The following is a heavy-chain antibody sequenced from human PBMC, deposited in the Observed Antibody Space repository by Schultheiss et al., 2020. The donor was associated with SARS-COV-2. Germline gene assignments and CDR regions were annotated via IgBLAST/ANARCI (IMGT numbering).Heavy chain of an antibody. CDR3: ARGSGSSPFYFDY. CDR2: IYTSGST. J-gene: IGHJ4*02. D-gene: IGHD1-26*01. CDR1: GGSVSSGFYY. V-gene: IGHV4-61*01. Sequence: SETLSLTCTVSGGSVSSGFYYWSWIRQPPGKGLEWIGRIYTSGSTNYNPSLKSRVTISVDTSKNQFSLKLSSVTAADTAVYYCARGSGSSPFYFDYWGQGTLVTVSS.